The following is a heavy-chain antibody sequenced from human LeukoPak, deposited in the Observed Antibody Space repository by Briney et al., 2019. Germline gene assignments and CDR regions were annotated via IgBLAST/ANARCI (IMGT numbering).Heavy chain of an antibody. CDR3: ARLSPYSSSPLDY. D-gene: IGHD6-6*01. J-gene: IGHJ4*02. V-gene: IGHV4-39*01. CDR1: GGSISSSSYY. Sequence: SETLSLTCTVSGGSISSSSYYWGWIRQPPGKGLEWIGSIYYSGSTYYNSSLKSRVTISVDTSKNQFSLKLSSVTAADTAVYYCARLSPYSSSPLDYWGQGTLVTVSS. CDR2: IYYSGST.